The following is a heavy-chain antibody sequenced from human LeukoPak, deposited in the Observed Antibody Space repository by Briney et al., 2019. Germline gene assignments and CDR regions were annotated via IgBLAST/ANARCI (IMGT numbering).Heavy chain of an antibody. Sequence: GGSLRLSCAASGFPFHTYSMNWVRQAPGEGLRWVSSIISSTSSIYYSDSVKGRFTISRDTAKNALYLQMNNLRAEDTGVYYCARDFDRAGDFHHFDYWGQGTLVTVSS. CDR2: IISSTSSI. V-gene: IGHV3-21*01. CDR3: ARDFDRAGDFHHFDY. D-gene: IGHD3-9*01. J-gene: IGHJ4*02. CDR1: GFPFHTYS.